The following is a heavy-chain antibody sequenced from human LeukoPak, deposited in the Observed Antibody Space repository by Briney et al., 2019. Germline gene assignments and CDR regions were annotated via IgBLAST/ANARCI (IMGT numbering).Heavy chain of an antibody. D-gene: IGHD3-3*01. CDR2: IGGDGGST. CDR1: GFTFDDFA. V-gene: IGHV3-43*02. CDR3: VKDKHNFWSGYFDY. J-gene: IGHJ4*02. Sequence: GGSLRLSCAASGFTFDDFAMHWVRQPPGKGLEWVSLIGGDGGSTYYADSVKGRFTISRDNRKNSLYLQMNSLRTEDTALYYCVKDKHNFWSGYFDYWGQGTLVTVSS.